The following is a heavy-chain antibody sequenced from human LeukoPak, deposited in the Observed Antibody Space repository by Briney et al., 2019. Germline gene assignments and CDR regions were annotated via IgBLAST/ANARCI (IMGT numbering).Heavy chain of an antibody. CDR3: AKTFYCGGDCYAED. CDR2: INSDGSST. CDR1: GFTFSSYW. D-gene: IGHD2-21*02. V-gene: IGHV3-74*01. Sequence: GGSLRLSCAASGFTFSSYWMHWVRQAPGKGLVWVSRINSDGSSTSYADSVKGRFTISRDNAKNTLYLQMNSLRAEDTAVYYCAKTFYCGGDCYAEDWGRGTLVTVSS. J-gene: IGHJ4*02.